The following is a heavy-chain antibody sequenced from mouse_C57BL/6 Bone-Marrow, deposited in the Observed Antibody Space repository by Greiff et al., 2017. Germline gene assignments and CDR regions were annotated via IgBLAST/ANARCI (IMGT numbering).Heavy chain of an antibody. Sequence: VQLQQSGTVLARPGASVKMSCKTSGYTFTSYWMHWVKQRPGQGLEWIGAIYPGNSDTSYNQKFKGKAKLTAVTSASTAYMELSSLTNEDSAVYYGTRWVTTVNYFDYWGQGTTLTVSS. D-gene: IGHD1-1*01. CDR3: TRWVTTVNYFDY. CDR1: GYTFTSYW. CDR2: IYPGNSDT. J-gene: IGHJ2*01. V-gene: IGHV1-5*01.